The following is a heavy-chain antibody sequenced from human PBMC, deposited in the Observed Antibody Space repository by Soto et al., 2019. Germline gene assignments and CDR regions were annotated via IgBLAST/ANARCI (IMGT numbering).Heavy chain of an antibody. D-gene: IGHD3-10*01. Sequence: QVQLVESGGVVVQPGRSLRLSCAASGFTFSSYAMHWVRQAPGKGLEWVAVISYAGSNKYYEDSVKGRFTISRDNSKNTLYLQMNSLRAEDTALYYCARDSRPHYYGSGSDYGGQGTLVTVSA. V-gene: IGHV3-30-3*01. CDR1: GFTFSSYA. J-gene: IGHJ4*02. CDR2: ISYAGSNK. CDR3: ARDSRPHYYGSGSDY.